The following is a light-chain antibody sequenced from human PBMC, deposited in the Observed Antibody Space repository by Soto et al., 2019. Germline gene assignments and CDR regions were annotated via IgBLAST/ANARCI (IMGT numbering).Light chain of an antibody. J-gene: IGKJ1*01. CDR2: DAS. V-gene: IGKV1-5*01. CDR1: QTISSW. Sequence: DVQMTESPSTLSGSVGDRVTVTCRASQTISSWLAWYQQRPGKAPNLLMYDASSLESGVPATFSGSGSGTEFTLTISSLQPDDFATYYCQQYNSYSRTFGQGTKVDI. CDR3: QQYNSYSRT.